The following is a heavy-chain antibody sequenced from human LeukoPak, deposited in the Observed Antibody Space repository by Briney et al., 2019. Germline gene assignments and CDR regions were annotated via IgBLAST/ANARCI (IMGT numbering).Heavy chain of an antibody. Sequence: ASVKVSCKASGYTFTGHYIHWVRQAPGQGLEWMGWINPNGGGTNYAQKFQDRITMTRDTSISTAYMELSRLRSDDMAVYYCARDDRSRSGLFDYWGQGTLVTVSS. CDR3: ARDDRSRSGLFDY. D-gene: IGHD3/OR15-3a*01. J-gene: IGHJ4*02. CDR1: GYTFTGHY. CDR2: INPNGGGT. V-gene: IGHV1-2*02.